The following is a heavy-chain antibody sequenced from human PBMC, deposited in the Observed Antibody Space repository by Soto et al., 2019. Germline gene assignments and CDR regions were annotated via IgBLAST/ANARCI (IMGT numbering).Heavy chain of an antibody. D-gene: IGHD6-13*01. CDR2: ISYDGSNK. CDR3: ARIKINSERYSSSWYLDPYYYYGMDV. V-gene: IGHV3-30-3*01. Sequence: GGPLRRSCAASGFTFRSYAMHWVRQAPGQSLEWVAAISYDGSNKYYADSVKGRFTISRDNSKNTLYLQMNSLRAEDTAVYYCARIKINSERYSSSWYLDPYYYYGMDVWGQGTTVTVSS. J-gene: IGHJ6*02. CDR1: GFTFRSYA.